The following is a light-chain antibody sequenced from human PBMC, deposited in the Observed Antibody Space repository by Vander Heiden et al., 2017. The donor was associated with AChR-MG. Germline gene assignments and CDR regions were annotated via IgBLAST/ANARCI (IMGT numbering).Light chain of an antibody. CDR2: EVS. J-gene: IGLJ3*02. Sequence: QPALTQPAPASGSPGQSITISCTGTNSDVGSYNLVAWYQQHPGKAPKLMIYEVSKRRSGDSNRFSGSKSGNTASLTISGLQAEDEADYYCCSYAGSSTYWVFGGGTKLTVL. CDR3: CSYAGSSTYWV. CDR1: NSDVGSYNL. V-gene: IGLV2-23*02.